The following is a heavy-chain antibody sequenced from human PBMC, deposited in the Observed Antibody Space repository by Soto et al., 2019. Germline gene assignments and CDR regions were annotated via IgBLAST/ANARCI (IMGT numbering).Heavy chain of an antibody. CDR2: IWYDGSNK. V-gene: IGHV3-33*01. CDR3: ARDGAGWLHDYGPGTFDY. D-gene: IGHD4-17*01. J-gene: IGHJ4*02. CDR1: GFTFSSYG. Sequence: QVQLVESGGGVVQPGRSLRLSCAASGFTFSSYGMHWVRQAPGKGLEWVAVIWYDGSNKYYADSVKGRFTISRDNSKNTLYLQMNSLRAEDTAVYYCARDGAGWLHDYGPGTFDYWGQGTLVTVSS.